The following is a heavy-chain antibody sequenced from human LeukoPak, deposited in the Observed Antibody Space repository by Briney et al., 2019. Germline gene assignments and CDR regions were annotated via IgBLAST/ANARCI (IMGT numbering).Heavy chain of an antibody. D-gene: IGHD2-21*02. CDR2: IYYNGNT. V-gene: IGHV4-39*01. CDR1: GGSISSSSYY. J-gene: IGHJ4*02. Sequence: SETLSLTCTVSGGSISSSSYYWGWIRQPPGKGLEWIGTIYYNGNTYYNPSLRSRVTISVDTSKNQFSLKLSSVTAADTAVYYCARQHLVLVTAPEYWGQGILVTVSS. CDR3: ARQHLVLVTAPEY.